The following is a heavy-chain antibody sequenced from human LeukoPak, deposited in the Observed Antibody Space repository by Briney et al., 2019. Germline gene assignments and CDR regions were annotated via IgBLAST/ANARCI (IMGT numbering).Heavy chain of an antibody. CDR1: GFIFTNAW. V-gene: IGHV3-15*01. D-gene: IGHD3-10*01. CDR2: IKTKTDGGTT. J-gene: IGHJ4*02. Sequence: GGSLRLSCAASGFIFTNAWMTWVRQPPGKGLEWVGRIKTKTDGGTTDYAAPVKGRFTISRDDSKNTLYLQVNSLKTEDTGVYYCTTFPGSWNYWGQGTLVTVSS. CDR3: TTFPGSWNY.